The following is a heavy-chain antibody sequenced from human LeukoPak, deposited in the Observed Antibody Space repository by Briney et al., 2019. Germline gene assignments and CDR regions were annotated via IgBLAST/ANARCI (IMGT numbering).Heavy chain of an antibody. V-gene: IGHV1-69*04. CDR2: IIPILGIA. Sequence: SVKVSCKASGGTFSSYAISWVRQAPGQGLEWMGRIIPILGIANYAQKFQGRVTITADKSTSTAYMELSSLRSEDTAVYYCASSLTYYDILTGLNYYYYGMDVWGHGTTVTVSS. J-gene: IGHJ6*02. CDR3: ASSLTYYDILTGLNYYYYGMDV. CDR1: GGTFSSYA. D-gene: IGHD3-9*01.